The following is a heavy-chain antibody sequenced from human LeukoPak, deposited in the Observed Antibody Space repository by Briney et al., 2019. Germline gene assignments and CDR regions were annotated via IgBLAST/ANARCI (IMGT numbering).Heavy chain of an antibody. Sequence: GASVKVSCKASGYDFTNYYVHWVRQAPGQGLEWMGTINPNPHEDITTYAQKFQDRVTMTKDPAMSTVYMELSSLTSEDTAVYYCARANHYGDHSYAMDVWGQGTTVTVSS. CDR3: ARANHYGDHSYAMDV. V-gene: IGHV1-46*01. CDR1: GYDFTNYY. D-gene: IGHD4-17*01. J-gene: IGHJ6*02. CDR2: INPNPHEDIT.